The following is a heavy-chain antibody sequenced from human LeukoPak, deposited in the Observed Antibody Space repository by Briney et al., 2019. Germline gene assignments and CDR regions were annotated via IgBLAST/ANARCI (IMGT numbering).Heavy chain of an antibody. Sequence: SETLSLTCTVSGGSISSSSYYWGWIRQPPGKGLEWIGSIYYSGNTYYKSSLKSRVTIAVDTSKNQFSLKLNSVTAADTAVYYCARESYYDSSGYSHDAFDIWGQGTMVTVSS. D-gene: IGHD3-22*01. CDR1: GGSISSSSYY. V-gene: IGHV4-39*07. J-gene: IGHJ3*02. CDR3: ARESYYDSSGYSHDAFDI. CDR2: IYYSGNT.